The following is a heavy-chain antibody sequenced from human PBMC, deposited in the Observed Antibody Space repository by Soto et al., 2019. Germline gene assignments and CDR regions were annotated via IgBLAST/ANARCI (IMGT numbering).Heavy chain of an antibody. V-gene: IGHV1-18*04. Sequence: ASVKVSCKASGYTFTSYGISWVRQAPGQGPEWMGWISSYNGNTNYAQKVQGRVTLTTDTSTSTTYMELRSLRSDDTAVYYCARGPRYCSTTTCFSGVTWFDPWGQGTLVTVSS. D-gene: IGHD2-2*01. J-gene: IGHJ5*02. CDR3: ARGPRYCSTTTCFSGVTWFDP. CDR1: GYTFTSYG. CDR2: ISSYNGNT.